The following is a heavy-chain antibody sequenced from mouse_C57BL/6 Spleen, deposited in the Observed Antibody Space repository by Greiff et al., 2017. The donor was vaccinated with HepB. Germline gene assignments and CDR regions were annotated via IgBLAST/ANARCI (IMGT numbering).Heavy chain of an antibody. CDR3: ARSGVTPAWFAY. J-gene: IGHJ3*01. Sequence: QVQLQQSGAELVRPGASVKLSCKASGYTFTDYYINWVKQRPGQGLEWIARIYPGSGNTYYNEKFKGKATLTAEKSSSTAYMQLSSLTSEDSAVYFCARSGVTPAWFAYWGQGTLVTVSA. CDR1: GYTFTDYY. CDR2: IYPGSGNT. D-gene: IGHD2-2*01. V-gene: IGHV1-76*01.